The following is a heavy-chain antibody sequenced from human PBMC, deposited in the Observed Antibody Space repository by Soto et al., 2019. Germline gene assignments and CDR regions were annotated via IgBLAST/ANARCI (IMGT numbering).Heavy chain of an antibody. D-gene: IGHD6-6*01. J-gene: IGHJ3*02. CDR1: GFTFSSYS. V-gene: IGHV3-21*01. Sequence: GGSLRLSCAASGFTFSSYSMNWVRQAPGKGLEWVSSISSSSSYIYYADSVKGRFTISRDNAKNSLYLQMNSLRAEDTAVYYCARSSTDRGAARLAPLDALDIWGQGTMVTVSS. CDR2: ISSSSSYI. CDR3: ARSSTDRGAARLAPLDALDI.